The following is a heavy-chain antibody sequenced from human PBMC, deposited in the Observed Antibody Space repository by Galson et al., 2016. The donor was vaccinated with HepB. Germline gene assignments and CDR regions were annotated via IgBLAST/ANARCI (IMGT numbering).Heavy chain of an antibody. Sequence: CAISGDSVFSNNAGWNWIRQSPSRGLEWLGRTYYRSKWFYDYAESVKSRITIKPDTAKNQFSLQLNSVTVEDTAVYYCISVKELGRGFHSWGQGTLVIVSS. D-gene: IGHD7-27*01. J-gene: IGHJ4*02. CDR3: ISVKELGRGFHS. V-gene: IGHV6-1*01. CDR1: GDSVFSNNAG. CDR2: TYYRSKWFY.